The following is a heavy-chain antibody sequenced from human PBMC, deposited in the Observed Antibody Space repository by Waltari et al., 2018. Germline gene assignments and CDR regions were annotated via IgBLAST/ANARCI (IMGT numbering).Heavy chain of an antibody. CDR1: RGPLSSEIHY. D-gene: IGHD6-19*01. CDR2: ISSRGGT. CDR3: ARHVAMAGKEHFDR. J-gene: IGHJ5*01. V-gene: IGHV4-61*02. Sequence: QLRLQESGPGVVKPSETLSLTCTVSRGPLSSEIHYWSWVRQYPAGGGREWIGRISSRGGTKYNPSVNGRATLSVDAARQQFSLRLTSVTAADTAVYFCARHVAMAGKEHFDRWGQGSLVIVS.